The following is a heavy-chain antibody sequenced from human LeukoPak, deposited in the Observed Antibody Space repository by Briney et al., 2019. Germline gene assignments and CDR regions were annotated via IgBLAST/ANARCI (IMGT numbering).Heavy chain of an antibody. J-gene: IGHJ4*02. Sequence: ASVKVSCKASGYTFTSYGISWVRQAPGQGLEWMGWINPNTGGTNYAQKFQGRVTMTRDTSITTAYMELSSLTSDDTAVYYCVRLGLAGDFGYWGQGTLVTVSS. V-gene: IGHV1-2*02. D-gene: IGHD6-19*01. CDR2: INPNTGGT. CDR1: GYTFTSYG. CDR3: VRLGLAGDFGY.